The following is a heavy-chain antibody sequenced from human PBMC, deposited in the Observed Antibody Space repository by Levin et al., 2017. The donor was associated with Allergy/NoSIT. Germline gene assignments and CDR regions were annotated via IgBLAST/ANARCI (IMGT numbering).Heavy chain of an antibody. CDR1: GGSISSGSYY. CDR3: ARIYYDIWTGDGDYFDY. V-gene: IGHV4-61*02. D-gene: IGHD3-9*01. CDR2: IYTSGST. J-gene: IGHJ4*02. Sequence: SETLSLTCTVSGGSISSGSYYWSWIRQPAGKGLEWIGRIYTSGSTNYNPSLKSRVTISVDTSKNQFSLKLSSVTAADRAVYYCARIYYDIWTGDGDYFDYWGQRTLVTVSS.